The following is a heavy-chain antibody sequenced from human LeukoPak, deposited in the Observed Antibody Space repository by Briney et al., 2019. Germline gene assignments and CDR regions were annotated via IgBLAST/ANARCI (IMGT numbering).Heavy chain of an antibody. J-gene: IGHJ6*03. V-gene: IGHV1-8*01. Sequence: ASVKVSCKASGYTFTSYDINWVRQAPGQGLEWMGWMNPNSGNTGYAQKFQGRVTMTRNTSISTAYMELSSLRSEDTAVYYCARGLSKRKFARYYDILTGTLYYYYYMDVWGKGTTVTVSS. CDR2: MNPNSGNT. CDR1: GYTFTSYD. D-gene: IGHD3-9*01. CDR3: ARGLSKRKFARYYDILTGTLYYYYYMDV.